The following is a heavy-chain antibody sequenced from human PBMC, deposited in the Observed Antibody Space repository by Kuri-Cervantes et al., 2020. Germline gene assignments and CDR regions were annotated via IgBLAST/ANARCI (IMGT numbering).Heavy chain of an antibody. J-gene: IGHJ4*02. CDR2: IYSGGST. Sequence: GESLKISCAASGFTVSSNYMSWVRQAPGKGLEWVSLIYSGGSTYYADSVKGRFTISRDNSKNTLYLQMNSLRAEDTAVYYCARGGGYDFWSGYYNWGQGTLVTVSS. CDR1: GFTVSSNY. CDR3: ARGGGYDFWSGYYN. V-gene: IGHV3-53*05. D-gene: IGHD3-3*01.